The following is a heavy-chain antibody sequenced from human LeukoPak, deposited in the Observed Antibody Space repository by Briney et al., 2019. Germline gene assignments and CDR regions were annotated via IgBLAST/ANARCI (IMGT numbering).Heavy chain of an antibody. CDR2: ISYDGSNK. V-gene: IGHV3-30-3*01. CDR3: AQNPF. Sequence: PGGSLRLSCAASGFTFSSYAMHWVRRAPGKGLEWVAVISYDGSNKYYADSVKGRFTISRDNSKNTLYLQMNSLRAEDTAVYYCAQNPFWGQGTTVTVSS. CDR1: GFTFSSYA. J-gene: IGHJ6*02.